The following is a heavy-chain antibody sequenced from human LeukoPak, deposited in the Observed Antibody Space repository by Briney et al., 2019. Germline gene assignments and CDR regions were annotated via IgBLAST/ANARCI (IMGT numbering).Heavy chain of an antibody. Sequence: KGGESLKISCKGSGYSFTSYWIGWVRQMPGKGLEWMGIIYPGDSDTRYSPSFQCQVTISADKSISTAYLQWSSLRASDTAMYYCARQVRRVTARAPSYYMDVWGKGTTVTVSS. CDR2: IYPGDSDT. V-gene: IGHV5-51*01. J-gene: IGHJ6*03. CDR3: ARQVRRVTARAPSYYMDV. D-gene: IGHD2-21*02. CDR1: GYSFTSYW.